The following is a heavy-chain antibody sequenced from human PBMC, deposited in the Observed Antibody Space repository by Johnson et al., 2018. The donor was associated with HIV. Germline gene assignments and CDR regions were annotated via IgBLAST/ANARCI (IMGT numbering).Heavy chain of an antibody. Sequence: QVLLVESGGGVVQPGRSLRLSCAASGFTFSSYAMHWVRQAPGKGLEWVAVISYDGSNKYYADSVRGLTISRDNSKNTLYLQMNSLRAEDTAVYYCARDGGYSSSWYKYAFDIWGQGTMVTVSS. V-gene: IGHV3-30-3*01. CDR1: GFTFSSYA. CDR3: ARDGGYSSSWYKYAFDI. J-gene: IGHJ3*02. D-gene: IGHD6-13*01. CDR2: ISYDGSNK.